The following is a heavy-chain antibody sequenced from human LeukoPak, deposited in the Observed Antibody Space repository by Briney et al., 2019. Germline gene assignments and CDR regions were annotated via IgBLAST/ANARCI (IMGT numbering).Heavy chain of an antibody. J-gene: IGHJ4*02. CDR1: GFTFSSFD. CDR3: AKPADNWKSLPY. V-gene: IGHV3-30*02. D-gene: IGHD1-20*01. CDR2: IRYDGSNE. Sequence: PGGSLRLSCAASGFTFSSFDMHWVRQAPGKGLEWVASIRYDGSNEYYADSVKGRFTISRDNSKNTLYLQMKSLRVEDTAVYDCAKPADNWKSLPYWRQGTPVTVSS.